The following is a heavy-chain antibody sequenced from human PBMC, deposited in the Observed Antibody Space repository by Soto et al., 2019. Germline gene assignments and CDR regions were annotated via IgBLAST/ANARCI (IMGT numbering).Heavy chain of an antibody. V-gene: IGHV1-18*01. CDR1: GYTFTSYG. J-gene: IGHJ6*02. CDR2: ISAYNGNT. D-gene: IGHD2-15*01. Sequence: QVQLVQSGAEVKKPGASVKVSCKASGYTFTSYGISWVRQAPGQGLEWMGWISAYNGNTNYAQKLQGRVTMTTDTSTSTAYMEVRSLRSDDTAVYYCARDGVVVVPQSLRGADVWGQGTTVTVSS. CDR3: ARDGVVVVPQSLRGADV.